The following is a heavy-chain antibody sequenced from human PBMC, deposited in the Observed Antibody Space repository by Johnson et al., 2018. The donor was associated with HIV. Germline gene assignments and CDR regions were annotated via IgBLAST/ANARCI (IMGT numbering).Heavy chain of an antibody. Sequence: VQLVESGGGVVQPGRSLRLSCAASGVTFSSYAMSWVRQAPGKGLEWVSAISGSGGRTNYADSVKGRFTISRDNSENTLYLQMNSLRAGDTAVYYCARRADAFDIWGQGTMVTVSS. V-gene: IGHV3-23*04. CDR1: GVTFSSYA. CDR2: ISGSGGRT. CDR3: ARRADAFDI. J-gene: IGHJ3*02.